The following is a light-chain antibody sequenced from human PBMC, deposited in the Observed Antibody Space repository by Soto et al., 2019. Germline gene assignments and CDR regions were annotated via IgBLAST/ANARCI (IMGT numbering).Light chain of an antibody. J-gene: IGKJ3*01. CDR2: GAS. Sequence: EKVMRQSPATLSVSPRKRAALSCRASQSVSCRLAWYQQKPGQAPRLLICGASTRATGIPARFSGSGSGTEFTLTISSLLSEDFAVYHCQQYNNWPFTFGPGTKVDIK. CDR1: QSVSCR. V-gene: IGKV3-15*01. CDR3: QQYNNWPFT.